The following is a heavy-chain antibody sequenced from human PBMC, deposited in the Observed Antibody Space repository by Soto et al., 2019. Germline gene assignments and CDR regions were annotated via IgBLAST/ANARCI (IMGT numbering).Heavy chain of an antibody. V-gene: IGHV4-59*01. D-gene: IGHD3-10*01. J-gene: IGHJ3*01. CDR2: IYYSGST. Sequence: QVQLQESGPGLVKPSKTLSLTCTVSGGSISSYYWSWIRQPPGKGLEWIGYIYYSGSTNYNPSLKTRVTISVDTSKNQFSLKLSSVTAADTAVYYCARLWGGAFDFWGQGTMVTVSS. CDR3: ARLWGGAFDF. CDR1: GGSISSYY.